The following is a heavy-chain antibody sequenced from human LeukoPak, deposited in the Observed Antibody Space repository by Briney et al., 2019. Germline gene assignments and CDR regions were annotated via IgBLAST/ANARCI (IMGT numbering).Heavy chain of an antibody. CDR3: ARRGYSDSSGHDY. D-gene: IGHD3-22*01. CDR2: IFSSSTYI. J-gene: IGHJ4*02. V-gene: IGHV3-21*01. Sequence: GGSLRLSCAASGFTFSSFAMSWIRQAPGKGLEWVSFIFSSSTYIYYTDSVKGRFTISRDNAKNSLYLQINSLRAEDTAIYYCARRGYSDSSGHDYWGQGTLVTVSS. CDR1: GFTFSSFA.